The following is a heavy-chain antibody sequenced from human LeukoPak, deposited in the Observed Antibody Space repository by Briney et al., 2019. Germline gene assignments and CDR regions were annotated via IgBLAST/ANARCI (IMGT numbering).Heavy chain of an antibody. CDR3: AKITFDALDI. Sequence: SETLSLTCTVSGDSIYSYYWSWLRQPPGKGLEWIAYVYYDGSTNYNPSLKSRVKLVVDTSKNQVSLNLSSVTAADTAVYYCAKITFDALDIWGQGTMVSVSS. J-gene: IGHJ3*02. V-gene: IGHV4-59*01. CDR1: GDSIYSYY. D-gene: IGHD5-24*01. CDR2: VYYDGST.